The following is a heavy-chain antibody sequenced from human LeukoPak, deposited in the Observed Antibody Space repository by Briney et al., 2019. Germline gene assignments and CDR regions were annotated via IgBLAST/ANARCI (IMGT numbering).Heavy chain of an antibody. J-gene: IGHJ4*02. Sequence: PGGSLRLSCAASGFTFSSYAMSWVRQAPGKGLEWVSAISGSGGSTYYADSVKGRFTTSRDNSKNTLYLQMNSLRAEDTAVYYCAKAERPEYYDSSGYYFDYWGQGTLVTVSS. CDR2: ISGSGGST. CDR3: AKAERPEYYDSSGYYFDY. CDR1: GFTFSSYA. D-gene: IGHD3-22*01. V-gene: IGHV3-23*01.